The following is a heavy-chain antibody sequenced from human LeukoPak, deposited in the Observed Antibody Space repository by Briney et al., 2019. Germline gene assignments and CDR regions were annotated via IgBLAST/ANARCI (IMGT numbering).Heavy chain of an antibody. V-gene: IGHV3-23*01. CDR3: AKGSGYEAQYCYYYMDV. CDR1: GFTFSSYA. CDR2: ISGSGDNT. D-gene: IGHD5-12*01. Sequence: GGSLRLSCAASGFTFSSYAMSWVRQTPGKGLEWVSSISGSGDNTYYADSVKGRFTISRDNSKNTLYLHVNSLRPEDTAVYYCAKGSGYEAQYCYYYMDVWGKGTTVTISS. J-gene: IGHJ6*03.